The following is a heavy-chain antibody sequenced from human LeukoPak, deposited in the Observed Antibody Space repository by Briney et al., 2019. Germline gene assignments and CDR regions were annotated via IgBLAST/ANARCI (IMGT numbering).Heavy chain of an antibody. CDR2: IYSGGST. J-gene: IGHJ4*02. CDR3: ARTGGGYGGKDPFDY. D-gene: IGHD4-23*01. Sequence: PGSSLRLSWAASGFTFSSYAMHSVSQAPGKGLEWVSVIYSGGSTYYADSVKGRFTISRDNSKNTLYLQMNSLRAEDTAVYYCARTGGGYGGKDPFDYWGQGTLVTVSS. V-gene: IGHV3-53*01. CDR1: GFTFSSYA.